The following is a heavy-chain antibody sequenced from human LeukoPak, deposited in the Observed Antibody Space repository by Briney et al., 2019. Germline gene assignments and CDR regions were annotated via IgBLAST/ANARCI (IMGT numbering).Heavy chain of an antibody. D-gene: IGHD1-1*01. CDR3: ARRYNWNDRWD. V-gene: IGHV4-39*07. CDR1: GGSISSTNYN. Sequence: SETLSLTCTVSGGSISSTNYNWGWIRQPPGKGLEWIGSIYYSGSTYYNPPLKSRLTITLDTSKNQFSLRLSSVTAADTAFYYCARRYNWNDRWDWGQGTLVTVSP. J-gene: IGHJ4*02. CDR2: IYYSGST.